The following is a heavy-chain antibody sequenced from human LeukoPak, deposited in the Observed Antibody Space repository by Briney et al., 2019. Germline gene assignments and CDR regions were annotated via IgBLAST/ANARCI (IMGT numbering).Heavy chain of an antibody. CDR2: IYYSGST. Sequence: SETLSLTCTVSGGSISSSSYYWGWIRQPPGKGLEWIGYIYYSGSTYYNPSLKSRVTISVDTSKNQFSLKLSSVTAADTAVYYCAREVDYYYYMDVWGKGTTVTVSS. D-gene: IGHD2-15*01. J-gene: IGHJ6*03. V-gene: IGHV4-30-4*08. CDR1: GGSISSSSYY. CDR3: AREVDYYYYMDV.